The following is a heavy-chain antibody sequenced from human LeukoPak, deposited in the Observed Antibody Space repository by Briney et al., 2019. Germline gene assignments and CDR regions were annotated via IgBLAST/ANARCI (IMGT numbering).Heavy chain of an antibody. V-gene: IGHV5-51*01. CDR1: GYSFISYR. CDR3: ARRGYSDYDNWLDP. D-gene: IGHD5-12*01. J-gene: IGHJ5*02. Sequence: GESLKISCKGSGYSFISYRIGWVRQMPGKGLEWMGIIYPGDSNTRYSPSFQGQVTISADKSISTAYLQWSSLKASDTAMYYCARRGYSDYDNWLDPWGQGTLVTVSS. CDR2: IYPGDSNT.